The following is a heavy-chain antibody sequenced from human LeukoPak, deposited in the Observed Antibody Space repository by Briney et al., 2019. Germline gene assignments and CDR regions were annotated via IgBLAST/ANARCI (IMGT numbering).Heavy chain of an antibody. CDR1: GFTVSSNY. CDR3: ARAVGDSGYGRYFDY. CDR2: IYSGGST. Sequence: GGSLRLSCAASGFTVSSNYMSWVRQAPGKGLEWVSVIYSGGSTYYADSVKGRFTISRDNSKNTLYLQMNSLRAEDTAVYYCARAVGDSGYGRYFDYWGQGTLVAVSS. V-gene: IGHV3-66*01. J-gene: IGHJ4*02. D-gene: IGHD5-12*01.